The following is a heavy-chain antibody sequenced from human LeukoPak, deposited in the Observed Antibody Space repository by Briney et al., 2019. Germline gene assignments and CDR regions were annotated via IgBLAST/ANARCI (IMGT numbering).Heavy chain of an antibody. CDR1: GCSISSGGYY. CDR2: IYYSGST. Sequence: SETLSLTCTVSGCSISSGGYYWSCIRQHPGKGLEWIGYIYYSGSTYYNPSLKSRVTISVDTSKNQFSLKLSSVTAADTAVYYCARDTSYGSGIDYWGQGTLVTVSS. CDR3: ARDTSYGSGIDY. J-gene: IGHJ4*02. V-gene: IGHV4-31*03. D-gene: IGHD3-10*01.